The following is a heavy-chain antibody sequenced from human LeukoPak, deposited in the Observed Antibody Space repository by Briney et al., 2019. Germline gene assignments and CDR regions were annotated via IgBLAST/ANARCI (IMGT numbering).Heavy chain of an antibody. CDR3: ARDAPGGYGSGSYWIGSFFDY. V-gene: IGHV3-7*01. CDR1: GFSFSSYW. Sequence: GGSLRLSCAASGFSFSSYWMAWVRQAPGKGLEWVANIKQDGSEKYYVDSVKGRFTISRDNAKNSLYLQMSSLRVEDTAVYYCARDAPGGYGSGSYWIGSFFDYWGQGTLVTVSS. D-gene: IGHD3-10*01. J-gene: IGHJ4*02. CDR2: IKQDGSEK.